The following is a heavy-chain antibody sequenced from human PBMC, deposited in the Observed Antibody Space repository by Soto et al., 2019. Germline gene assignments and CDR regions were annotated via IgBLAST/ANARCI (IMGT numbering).Heavy chain of an antibody. CDR2: IYYSGST. V-gene: IGHV4-59*01. J-gene: IGHJ4*02. Sequence: QVQLQESGPGLVKPSETLSLTCTVSGGSISSYYWSWIRQPPGKGLEWIGYIYYSGSTNYNPSLKSRVTISVDTSKNQFSLKLSPVTAADTAVYYCARTDSGSYGDHFDYWGQGTLVTVSS. D-gene: IGHD1-26*01. CDR3: ARTDSGSYGDHFDY. CDR1: GGSISSYY.